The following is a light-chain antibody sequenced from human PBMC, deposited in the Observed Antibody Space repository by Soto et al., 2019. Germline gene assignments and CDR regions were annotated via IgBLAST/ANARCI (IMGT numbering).Light chain of an antibody. V-gene: IGLV2-11*01. CDR2: DVS. CDR1: SSDVGGYNY. Sequence: QSALTQPRSVSGSPGQSVTISCTGTSSDVGGYNYVTWYQQHPDKAPKLMIYDVSKRPSGVPDCFSGSKSGNTASLTISGLQAEDEADYYCCSFAGSFILLFGGGTKLTVL. J-gene: IGLJ2*01. CDR3: CSFAGSFILL.